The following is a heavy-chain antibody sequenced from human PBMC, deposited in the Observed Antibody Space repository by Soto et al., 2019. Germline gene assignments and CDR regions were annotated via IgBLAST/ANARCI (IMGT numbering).Heavy chain of an antibody. J-gene: IGHJ5*02. V-gene: IGHV3-21*01. CDR3: ARDLGQPLLSWFDP. CDR1: GFTFSDYS. CDR2: ISSSSTYI. D-gene: IGHD2-2*01. Sequence: GGSLRLSCAASGFTFSDYSMNWVRQAPGKGLEWVSSISSSSTYIYYADSVKGRFTISRDNAKNSLYLQMNSLRGEDTAVYYCARDLGQPLLSWFDPWGQGTLVTVSS.